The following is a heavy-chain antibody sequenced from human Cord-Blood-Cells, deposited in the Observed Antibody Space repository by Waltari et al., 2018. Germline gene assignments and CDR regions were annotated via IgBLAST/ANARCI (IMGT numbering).Heavy chain of an antibody. CDR2: IIPIFGTA. Sequence: QVQLVQSGAEVKKHGSSVKVSCKASGGTFSSYAISWVRPAAGQGLGWMGRIIPIFGTANYAQKFQGRVTITADESTSTAYMELSSLRSEDTAVYYCARVGASGIGDGWYFDLWGRGTLVTVSS. J-gene: IGHJ2*01. CDR1: GGTFSSYA. D-gene: IGHD1-26*01. V-gene: IGHV1-69*18. CDR3: ARVGASGIGDGWYFDL.